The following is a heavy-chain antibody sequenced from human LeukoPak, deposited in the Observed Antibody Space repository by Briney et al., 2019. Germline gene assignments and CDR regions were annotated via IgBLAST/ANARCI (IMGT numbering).Heavy chain of an antibody. CDR3: ATHGSAHYYMDV. CDR2: ITGSGGST. J-gene: IGHJ6*03. D-gene: IGHD2-2*03. V-gene: IGHV3-23*01. Sequence: GGSLRLSCAASGFTFSSYAMNWVRQAPGKGLEWVSSITGSGGSTYYADSVKGRFTISRDNSKNTLYLHMNSLRAEDTAVYYCATHGSAHYYMDVWGKGTTVTISS. CDR1: GFTFSSYA.